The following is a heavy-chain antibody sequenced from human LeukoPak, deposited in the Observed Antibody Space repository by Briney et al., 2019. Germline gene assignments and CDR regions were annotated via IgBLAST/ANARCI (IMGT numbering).Heavy chain of an antibody. CDR1: GYTFTSYG. D-gene: IGHD5-12*01. CDR3: ASVVDIVATNHGMDV. CDR2: ISAYNGNT. Sequence: GASVKVSCKASGYTFTSYGISWVRQAPGQGLEWMGWISAYNGNTNYAQKLQGRVTMTTDTSTSTAYMELRSLRSDDTAVYYCASVVDIVATNHGMDVWGQGTTVTVSS. J-gene: IGHJ6*02. V-gene: IGHV1-18*01.